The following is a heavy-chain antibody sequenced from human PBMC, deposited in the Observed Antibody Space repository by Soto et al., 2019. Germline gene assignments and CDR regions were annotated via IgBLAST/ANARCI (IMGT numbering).Heavy chain of an antibody. V-gene: IGHV4-59*08. D-gene: IGHD2-8*01. CDR2: IYYSGST. CDR3: ARNGDCTRPGCIVGWFDP. Sequence: SETLSLTCTVSGGSIRSYYWNWIRQPPGKGLEWIGYIYYSGSTSYNPSLKSRVTISVDTSKNQFSLKLSSVTAADTAVYYCARNGDCTRPGCIVGWFDPWGPGTLVTVSS. CDR1: GGSIRSYY. J-gene: IGHJ5*02.